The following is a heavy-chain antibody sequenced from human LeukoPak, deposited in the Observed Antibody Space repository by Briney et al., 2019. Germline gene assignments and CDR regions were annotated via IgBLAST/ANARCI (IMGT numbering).Heavy chain of an antibody. CDR3: ILAAAGTEFDS. Sequence: GRSLRLSCAASGFTFSSYGMHWVRQAPGKGLVWVSRIDTDGSSTSYADSVKGRFTISRDNAKNTLYLQMSSLRAEDTAVYYCILAAAGTEFDSWGQGTLVTVSS. V-gene: IGHV3-74*01. CDR2: IDTDGSST. CDR1: GFTFSSYG. J-gene: IGHJ4*02. D-gene: IGHD6-13*01.